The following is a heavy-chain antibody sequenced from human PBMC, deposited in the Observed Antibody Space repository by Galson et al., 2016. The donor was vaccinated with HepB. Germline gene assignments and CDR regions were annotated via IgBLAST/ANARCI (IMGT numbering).Heavy chain of an antibody. Sequence: SLRLSCAASGSTFGSYAMTWVRQAPGKGLEWVSSIAGSTGVTYYADSVRGRFTISRDNSKNTLYLQMKSLRAEDTALYYCAKDRASVPDAFDIWGQGTVVTVSS. D-gene: IGHD2-2*01. V-gene: IGHV3-23*01. CDR3: AKDRASVPDAFDI. CDR2: IAGSTGVT. CDR1: GSTFGSYA. J-gene: IGHJ3*02.